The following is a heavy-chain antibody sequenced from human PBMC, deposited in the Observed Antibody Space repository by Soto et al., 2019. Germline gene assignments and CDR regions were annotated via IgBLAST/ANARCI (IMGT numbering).Heavy chain of an antibody. J-gene: IGHJ4*02. CDR1: GFTFGIYG. D-gene: IGHD3-16*01. Sequence: GGSLRLSCAASGFTFGIYGMNWVRQAPGKGLEWVAFICHYGGNKFYAESVKGRFTISRDNSKTTLYLQMTSLSAEDTGIYYCAREGDVNTGFGKDYWGQGAPVTVSS. V-gene: IGHV3-33*01. CDR2: ICHYGGNK. CDR3: AREGDVNTGFGKDY.